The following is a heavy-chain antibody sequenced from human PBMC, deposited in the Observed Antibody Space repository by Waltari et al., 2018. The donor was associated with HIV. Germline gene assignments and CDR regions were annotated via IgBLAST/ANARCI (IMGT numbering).Heavy chain of an antibody. V-gene: IGHV3-48*04. CDR3: AKEVVALPHYYYYGLDV. Sequence: EVQLVESGGGLVQPGGSLRLSCAASGFTFSSYSMNWVRQAPGKGLEWVSYISSTSNTIYYADSVKGQFTVSRDNAKNSLSLQMNSLRAEDTAVYFCAKEVVALPHYYYYGLDVWGQGTTVTVSS. D-gene: IGHD2-15*01. CDR1: GFTFSSYS. J-gene: IGHJ6*02. CDR2: ISSTSNTI.